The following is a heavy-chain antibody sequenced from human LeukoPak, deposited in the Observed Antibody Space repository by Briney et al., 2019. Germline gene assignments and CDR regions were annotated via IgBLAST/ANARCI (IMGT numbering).Heavy chain of an antibody. CDR3: ARDGSGGSFLNWFDP. V-gene: IGHV1-2*04. CDR2: INPNSGGT. J-gene: IGHJ5*02. Sequence: GASVKVSCKASGYTFTCYYMHWVRQAPGQGLEWMGWINPNSGGTNYAQKFQGWVTMTRDTSISTAYMELSRLRSDDTAVYYCARDGSGGSFLNWFDPWGQGTLVTVSS. CDR1: GYTFTCYY. D-gene: IGHD2-15*01.